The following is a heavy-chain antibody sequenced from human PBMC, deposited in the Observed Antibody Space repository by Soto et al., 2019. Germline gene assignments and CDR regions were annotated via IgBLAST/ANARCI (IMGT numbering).Heavy chain of an antibody. CDR1: GYTFTSYG. CDR3: ARDAASVVVVAATEYYFDY. Sequence: ASVKVSCKASGYTFTSYGISWVRQAPGQGLEWMGWISAYNGNTNYAQKLQGRVTMTTDTSTSTAYMELRSLRSDDTAVYYCARDAASVVVVAATEYYFDYWGKGALVTVAS. V-gene: IGHV1-18*01. CDR2: ISAYNGNT. J-gene: IGHJ4*02. D-gene: IGHD2-15*01.